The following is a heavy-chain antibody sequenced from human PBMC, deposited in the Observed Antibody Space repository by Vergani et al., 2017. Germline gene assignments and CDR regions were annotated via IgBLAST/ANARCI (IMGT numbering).Heavy chain of an antibody. CDR3: AIGTIAVAVGFDY. CDR2: IYHSGST. D-gene: IGHD6-19*01. J-gene: IGHJ4*02. V-gene: IGHV4-38-2*01. CDR1: GYSISSGYY. Sequence: QVQLQESGPGLVKPSETLSLTCAVSGYSISSGYYWGWIRQPPGKGLEWIGSIYHSGSTYYNASLKSRVTISVDTSKNQFSLKLTSVTAADTAVYYCAIGTIAVAVGFDYWGQGTLDTVSS.